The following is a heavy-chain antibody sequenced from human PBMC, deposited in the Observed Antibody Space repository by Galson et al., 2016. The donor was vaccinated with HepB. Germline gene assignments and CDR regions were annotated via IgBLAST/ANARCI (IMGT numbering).Heavy chain of an antibody. Sequence: SCKASGYTFTSYGISWVRQAPGQGLAWMGWISAFNGDKNYAPTLQGRVTMTTDTSTSTAYLELRSLRSDDTAVYYCALSWEGAFDIWGQGTMVTVSS. CDR3: ALSWEGAFDI. J-gene: IGHJ3*02. D-gene: IGHD1-26*01. CDR2: ISAFNGDK. V-gene: IGHV1-18*04. CDR1: GYTFTSYG.